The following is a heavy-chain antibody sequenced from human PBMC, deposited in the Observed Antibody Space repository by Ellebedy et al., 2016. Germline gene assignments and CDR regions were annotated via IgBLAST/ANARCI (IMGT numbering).Heavy chain of an antibody. CDR3: ARGQLRLGELSLAPFDY. CDR1: GFMFDDYG. CDR2: INWNGDST. Sequence: GESLKISCAASGFMFDDYGMSWVRQAPGKGLEWVSGINWNGDSTDYADSVKGRFTISRDNAKNSLYLQMNSLRAEDTAVYYCARGQLRLGELSLAPFDYWGQGTLVTVSS. J-gene: IGHJ4*02. D-gene: IGHD3-16*02. V-gene: IGHV3-20*04.